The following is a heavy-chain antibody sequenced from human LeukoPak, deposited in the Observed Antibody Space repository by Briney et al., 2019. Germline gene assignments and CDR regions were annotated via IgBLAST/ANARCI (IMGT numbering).Heavy chain of an antibody. CDR2: IYHSGST. CDR1: GGSISSGGYY. J-gene: IGHJ4*02. Sequence: SQTLSLTCTVSGGSISSGGYYWSWIRQPPGKGLEWIGYIYHSGSTYYNPSLKSRVTISVDTSKNQFSLKLSSVTAADTAVYYCARLTLYSSGVSPRDYWGQGTLVTVSS. V-gene: IGHV4-30-2*01. D-gene: IGHD6-19*01. CDR3: ARLTLYSSGVSPRDY.